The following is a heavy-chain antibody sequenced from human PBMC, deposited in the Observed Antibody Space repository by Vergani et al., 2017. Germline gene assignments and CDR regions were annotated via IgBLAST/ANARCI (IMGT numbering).Heavy chain of an antibody. Sequence: QVQVVQSGAEVKKSGASVKVSCKTSGYTFSNYYMHWVRQAPGQGLEWMGIINPSGGHTNYAQKFQGRVTMTRDTSTSTVYMELSSLRSEDTAVSYCAISIGYRAGANCRVYYFDHWGQGTQVIVSS. CDR2: INPSGGHT. J-gene: IGHJ5*02. CDR1: GYTFSNYY. V-gene: IGHV1-46*01. D-gene: IGHD4/OR15-4a*01. CDR3: AISIGYRAGANCRVYYFDH.